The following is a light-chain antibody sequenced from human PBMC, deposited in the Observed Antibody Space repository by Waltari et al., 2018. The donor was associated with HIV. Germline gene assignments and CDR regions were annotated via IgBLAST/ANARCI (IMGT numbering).Light chain of an antibody. Sequence: QSALTQPPSASGSPGPSVPISCTGTNSDVGGFNSVSWYQQHPGKAHKLMIYEVSKRPSGVPDRFSGSNSVNTASLTVSGLQAEDEAEYYCSSYTGSNNLVVFGGGTKLTVL. V-gene: IGLV2-8*01. CDR3: SSYTGSNNLVV. CDR1: NSDVGGFNS. J-gene: IGLJ3*02. CDR2: EVS.